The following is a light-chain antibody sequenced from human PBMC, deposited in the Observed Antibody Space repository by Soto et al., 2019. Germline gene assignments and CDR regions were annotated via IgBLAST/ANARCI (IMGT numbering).Light chain of an antibody. J-gene: IGLJ2*01. CDR1: SSDVGSYNL. CDR2: EVS. V-gene: IGLV2-23*02. CDR3: CSYAGSGLGV. Sequence: QSALTQPASVAGTPGQSITISCTGASSDVGSYNLVSWYQQHPGKAPKLMFYEVSQRPSGVSNRFSGSKSGYTASLTISGLQAEDEADYYCCSYAGSGLGVFGGGTKLTVL.